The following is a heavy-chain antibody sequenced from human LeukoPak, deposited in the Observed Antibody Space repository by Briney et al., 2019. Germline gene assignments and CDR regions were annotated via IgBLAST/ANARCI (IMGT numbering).Heavy chain of an antibody. CDR2: IIPTFGTA. CDR3: ARANYYYDSSGYPPGGY. Sequence: SVKVSCKASGGTFSSYAISWVRQAPGQGLEWMGGIIPTFGTANYAQKFQGRVTITTDESTSTAYMELSSLRSEDTAVYYCARANYYYDSSGYPPGGYWGQGTLVTVSS. D-gene: IGHD3-22*01. V-gene: IGHV1-69*05. CDR1: GGTFSSYA. J-gene: IGHJ4*02.